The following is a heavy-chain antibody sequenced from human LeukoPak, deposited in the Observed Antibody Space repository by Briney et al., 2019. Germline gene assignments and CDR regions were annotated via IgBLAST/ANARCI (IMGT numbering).Heavy chain of an antibody. D-gene: IGHD2-15*01. Sequence: ASVKVSCKASGYTFTSYYMHWVRQAPGQGLEWMGIINPSGGSTSYAQKFQGRVTMTRDTSTSTVYMELSSLRSEDTAVYYCVREVYCSGGSCYSVIAGDAFDIWGQGTMVTVSS. CDR3: VREVYCSGGSCYSVIAGDAFDI. J-gene: IGHJ3*02. CDR1: GYTFTSYY. CDR2: INPSGGST. V-gene: IGHV1-46*01.